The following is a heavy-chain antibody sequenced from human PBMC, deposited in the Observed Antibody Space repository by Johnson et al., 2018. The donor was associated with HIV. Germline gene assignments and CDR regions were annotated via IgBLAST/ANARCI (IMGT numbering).Heavy chain of an antibody. D-gene: IGHD6-13*01. J-gene: IGHJ3*02. CDR3: VKGMDSSSWYAFDI. CDR2: IWYDGSNK. Sequence: QVQLVESGGGLVKPGGSLRLSCAASGFTLNSYGMHWVRQAPGKGLEWVAVIWYDGSNKYYADSVKGRFTISRDNSKNTLYLQMNSLRAEDTAIYYCVKGMDSSSWYAFDIWGQGTMVTVSS. CDR1: GFTLNSYG. V-gene: IGHV3-33*06.